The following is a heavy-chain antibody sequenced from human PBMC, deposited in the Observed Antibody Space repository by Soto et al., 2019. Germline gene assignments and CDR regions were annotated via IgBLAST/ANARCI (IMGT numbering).Heavy chain of an antibody. D-gene: IGHD6-19*01. CDR2: INHSGST. CDR3: ARATNSGYSSRWYLSN. CDR1: GGSFSGYY. Sequence: SETLSLTCAVYGGSFSGYYWSWIRQPPGKGLEWIGEINHSGSTNYNPSLKSRVTISVDTSKNQFSLKLSSVTAADTAVYYCARATNSGYSSRWYLSNWGQGTLVTVSS. J-gene: IGHJ4*02. V-gene: IGHV4-34*01.